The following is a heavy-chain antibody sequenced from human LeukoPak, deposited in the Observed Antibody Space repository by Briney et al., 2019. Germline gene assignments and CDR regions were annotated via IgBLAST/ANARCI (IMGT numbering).Heavy chain of an antibody. Sequence: PGGSLRLSCAASGFTFSSYAMHWVRQAPGKGLEWVAVISYDGSNKYYADSVKGRFTISRDNAKNSLYLQMNSLRAEDMALYYCAKDLDYGGNSGLDYWGQGTLVTVSS. J-gene: IGHJ4*02. D-gene: IGHD4-23*01. CDR3: AKDLDYGGNSGLDY. V-gene: IGHV3-30*04. CDR2: ISYDGSNK. CDR1: GFTFSSYA.